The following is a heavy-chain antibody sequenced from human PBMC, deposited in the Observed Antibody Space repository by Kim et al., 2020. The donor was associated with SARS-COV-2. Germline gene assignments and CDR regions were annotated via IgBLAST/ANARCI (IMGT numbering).Heavy chain of an antibody. D-gene: IGHD1-1*01. V-gene: IGHV3-7*05. Sequence: GGSLRLSCAASGFGFRSYWMSWVRQAPGKGLEWVANIKLDGSEKNYVDSVKGRFTISRDNAKNSLSLQMNSLRADDTAVYYCVSTNTFDYWGQGTLVTVSS. J-gene: IGHJ4*02. CDR2: IKLDGSEK. CDR1: GFGFRSYW. CDR3: VSTNTFDY.